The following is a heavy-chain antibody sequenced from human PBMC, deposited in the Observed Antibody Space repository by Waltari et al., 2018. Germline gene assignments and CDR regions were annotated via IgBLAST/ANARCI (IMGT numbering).Heavy chain of an antibody. CDR1: TNSFKTSY. J-gene: IGHJ5*01. CDR3: ARERLAVSGSPPLSYNWFDF. V-gene: IGHV4-4*07. CDR2: IYSTGYT. D-gene: IGHD3-3*02. Sequence: QVYLQESGPGLVKPSETLFLTCNVSTNSFKTSYWAWIRQSAGMRLEWIGRIYSTGYTRYNPPLGGRVTMSIDTSQNQVALRLTSVTVADTAVYFCARERLAVSGSPPLSYNWFDFWGQGIRVAVSS.